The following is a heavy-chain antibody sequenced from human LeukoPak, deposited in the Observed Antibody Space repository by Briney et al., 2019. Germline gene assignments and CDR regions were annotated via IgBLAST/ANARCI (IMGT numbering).Heavy chain of an antibody. J-gene: IGHJ4*02. V-gene: IGHV3-53*01. D-gene: IGHD1-26*01. CDR1: GLDVSSDY. CDR2: FYKFDT. CDR3: TRAPAGDLLYHN. Sequence: GGSLRPSCAASGLDVSSDYLRWVRQAPGRGLEWVLFFYKFDTYYVDSVRGRFTSSRDNSKDTFYLQMNSLRADDTAVYFCTRAPAGDLLYHNWGQGTRVTVSS.